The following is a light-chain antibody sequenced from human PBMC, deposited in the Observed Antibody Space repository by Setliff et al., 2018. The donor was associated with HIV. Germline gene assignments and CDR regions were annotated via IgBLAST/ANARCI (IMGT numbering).Light chain of an antibody. V-gene: IGLV2-14*01. Sequence: QSVLTQPASVSGSPGQSITISCTGTTSDIGAYTFVSWYQHYPGEAPKLILYEVSDRPSGVSYRFSGSRSGTTASLTISGLQAEGEADYYCASYTNRNVFVFGTGTKVTVL. J-gene: IGLJ1*01. CDR1: TSDIGAYTF. CDR3: ASYTNRNVFV. CDR2: EVS.